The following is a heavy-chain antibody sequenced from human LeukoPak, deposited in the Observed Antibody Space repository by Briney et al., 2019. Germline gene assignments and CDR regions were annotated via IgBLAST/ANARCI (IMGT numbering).Heavy chain of an antibody. J-gene: IGHJ6*02. CDR2: ISGSSRST. V-gene: IGHV3-23*01. Sequence: GGSLRLSCAASGFTFSSYAMSWIRQAPGKGLEWVSTISGSSRSTYYADSVKGRFAISRDNSKNTLYLQMNSLRAEDTAVYFCAKGIYDMDVWGQGTTVTVSS. CDR1: GFTFSSYA. CDR3: AKGIYDMDV.